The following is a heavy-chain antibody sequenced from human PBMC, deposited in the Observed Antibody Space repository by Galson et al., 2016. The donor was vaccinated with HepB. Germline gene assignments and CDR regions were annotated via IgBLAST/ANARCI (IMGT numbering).Heavy chain of an antibody. CDR1: GYTFIGYY. Sequence: SVKVSCKASGYTFIGYYIHWVRQAPGQGLEWMGWINPNSGGTHSAQKFQDWVTMTRDTSINTAYMELSRLRSDDTAVYYCARDLNPITLPNTDAFDIWGQGTMVTVSS. CDR3: ARDLNPITLPNTDAFDI. D-gene: IGHD3-16*01. CDR2: INPNSGGT. V-gene: IGHV1-2*04. J-gene: IGHJ3*02.